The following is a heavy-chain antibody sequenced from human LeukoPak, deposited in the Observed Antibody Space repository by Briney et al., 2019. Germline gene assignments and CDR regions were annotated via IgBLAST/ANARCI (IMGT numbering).Heavy chain of an antibody. V-gene: IGHV3-30*02. D-gene: IGHD7-27*01. Sequence: GGSLRLSCAASGFTFSRYGMHWVRQGPGKALEWAAYVRHDESERYYADSVKGRFTVSRDNSKNMVYLQMNGLRTEDTAVYHCTKDSNWANDYWGQGTLVSVSS. CDR3: TKDSNWANDY. J-gene: IGHJ4*02. CDR2: VRHDESER. CDR1: GFTFSRYG.